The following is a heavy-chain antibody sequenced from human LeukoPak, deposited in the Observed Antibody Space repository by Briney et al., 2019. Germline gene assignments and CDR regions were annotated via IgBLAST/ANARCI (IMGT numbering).Heavy chain of an antibody. D-gene: IGHD6-19*01. CDR1: GGSISSGGYY. V-gene: IGHV4-31*03. CDR3: ARGAPGVADWFDP. Sequence: SQTLSLTCPVSGGSISSGGYYWSWIRQHPGKGLEWIGYIYYSGITYYNPYLNSRLIISVDTSKNQFSLKLSSVTAADTAVYYCARGAPGVADWFDPWGQEPWSPSPQ. J-gene: IGHJ5*02. CDR2: IYYSGIT.